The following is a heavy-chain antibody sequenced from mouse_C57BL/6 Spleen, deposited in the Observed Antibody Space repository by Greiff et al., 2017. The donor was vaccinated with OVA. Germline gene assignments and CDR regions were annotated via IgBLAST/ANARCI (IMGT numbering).Heavy chain of an antibody. Sequence: QVQLQQPGAELVKPGASVKLSCKASGYTFTSYWMHWVKQRPGRGLEWIGRIDPNSGGTKYNEKFKSKATLTVDKPSSTAYMQLSSLTSEDSAVYYCARGYSNYHYAMDYWGQGTSVTASS. D-gene: IGHD2-5*01. V-gene: IGHV1-72*01. CDR2: IDPNSGGT. J-gene: IGHJ4*01. CDR1: GYTFTSYW. CDR3: ARGYSNYHYAMDY.